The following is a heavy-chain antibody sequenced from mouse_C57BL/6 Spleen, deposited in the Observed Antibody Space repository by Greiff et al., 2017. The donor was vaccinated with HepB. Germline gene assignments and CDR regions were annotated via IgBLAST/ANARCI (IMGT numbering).Heavy chain of an antibody. CDR1: GYTFTDYN. CDR3: ARDPYITTGYVDV. Sequence: VQLKESGPELVKPGASVKIPCKASGYTFTDYNMDWVKQSHGKSLEWIGDINPNNGGTIYNQKFKGKATLTVDTSSSTAYMELRSLTSEDTAVYYCARDPYITTGYVDVWGTGTTVTVSS. CDR2: INPNNGGT. D-gene: IGHD1-1*01. V-gene: IGHV1-18*01. J-gene: IGHJ1*03.